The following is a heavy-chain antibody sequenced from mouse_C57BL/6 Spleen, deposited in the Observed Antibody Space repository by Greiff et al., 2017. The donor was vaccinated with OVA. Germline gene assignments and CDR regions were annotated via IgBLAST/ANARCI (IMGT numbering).Heavy chain of an antibody. J-gene: IGHJ4*01. CDR2: IRSKSNNYAT. CDR3: VRQDYYGSSYDAMDY. CDR1: GFSFNTYA. Sequence: EVQLVESGGGLVQPKGSLKLSCAASGFSFNTYAMNWVRQAPGQGLEWVARIRSKSNNYATYYADSVKDRFTISRDDSESMLYLQMNNLKTEDTAMYYCVRQDYYGSSYDAMDYWGQGTSVTVSS. D-gene: IGHD1-1*01. V-gene: IGHV10-1*01.